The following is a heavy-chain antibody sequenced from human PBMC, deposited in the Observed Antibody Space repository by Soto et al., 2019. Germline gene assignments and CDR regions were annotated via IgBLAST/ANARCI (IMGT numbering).Heavy chain of an antibody. CDR3: AKTSIVGALDP. CDR2: IHHSGST. Sequence: SETLSLTCAVYGGSLSGYYWSWIRQPPGKGLEWIGEIHHSGSTNYSPSLKSRVTISVDTSKNQFPLKLSSVTAADTAVYYCAKTSIVGALDPWGQGTLVTVSS. V-gene: IGHV4-34*01. D-gene: IGHD1-26*01. CDR1: GGSLSGYY. J-gene: IGHJ5*02.